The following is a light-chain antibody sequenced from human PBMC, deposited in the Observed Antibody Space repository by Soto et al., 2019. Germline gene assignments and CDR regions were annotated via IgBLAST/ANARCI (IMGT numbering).Light chain of an antibody. CDR3: QQYYIYPT. Sequence: EMSQSPSTLSGSVGDRVTITCRASQNISSWLAWYQQKPGKAPKILIYKASSLKTGVPSRFSGSGSGKEFPPTVSILQPDDFATYYCQQYYIYPTFGQGTKVDI. CDR2: KAS. CDR1: QNISSW. J-gene: IGKJ1*01. V-gene: IGKV1-5*03.